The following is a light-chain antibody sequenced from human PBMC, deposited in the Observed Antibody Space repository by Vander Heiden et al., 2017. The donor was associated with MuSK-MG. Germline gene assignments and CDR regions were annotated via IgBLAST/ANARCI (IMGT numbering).Light chain of an antibody. J-gene: IGLJ2*01. V-gene: IGLV2-14*01. CDR1: SSDVGGHTF. CDR3: SPYSSASMLG. CDR2: EVS. Sequence: QSALTQPASVSGSPGQSITISCTGTSSDVGGHTFVSWYQQYPGKAPKLLIFEVSNRPSGLSSRFSGSKSGNTASLTISGLQAEDEADYYCSPYSSASMLGFGGGTRVT.